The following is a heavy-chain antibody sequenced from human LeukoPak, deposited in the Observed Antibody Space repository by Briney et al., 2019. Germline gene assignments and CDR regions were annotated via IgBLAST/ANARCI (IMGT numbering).Heavy chain of an antibody. Sequence: SSETLSLTCTVSGGSISIYYWSWIRQPPGKGLEWIGCLYYSGNTNYNPSLKSRVTISVDTSKNQFSLKLSSVSAADTAVYYCARSYDSSGYYYVRYAFDIWGQGTMVTVSS. CDR3: ARSYDSSGYYYVRYAFDI. D-gene: IGHD3-22*01. J-gene: IGHJ3*02. V-gene: IGHV4-59*01. CDR1: GGSISIYY. CDR2: LYYSGNT.